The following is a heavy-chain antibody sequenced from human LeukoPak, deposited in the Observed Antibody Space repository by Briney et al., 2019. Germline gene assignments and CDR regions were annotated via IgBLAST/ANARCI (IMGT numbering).Heavy chain of an antibody. CDR3: ASQPIVGASPDAFDI. CDR1: GGSISSGDYY. D-gene: IGHD1-26*01. V-gene: IGHV4-30-4*08. J-gene: IGHJ3*02. CDR2: IYYSGST. Sequence: SQTLSLTCTVSGGSISSGDYYWSWIRQPPGKGLEWIGYIYYSGSTYYNPSLKSRVTISVDRSKNQFSLKLSSVTAADTAVYYCASQPIVGASPDAFDIWGQGTMVTVSS.